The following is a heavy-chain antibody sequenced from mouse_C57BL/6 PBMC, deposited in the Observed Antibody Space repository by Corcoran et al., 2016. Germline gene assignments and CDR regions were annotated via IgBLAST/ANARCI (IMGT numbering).Heavy chain of an antibody. CDR1: GYTFTDYN. V-gene: IGHV1-18*01. J-gene: IGHJ3*01. CDR3: ARAELGLAY. D-gene: IGHD4-1*01. Sequence: EVQLQQSGPELVKPGASVKIPCKASGYTFTDYNMDWVKQSHGKSLEWIGDINPNNSGTIYNQKFKGKATLTVDKSSSTAYMELRSLTSEDTAVYYCARAELGLAYWGQGTLVTVSA. CDR2: INPNNSGT.